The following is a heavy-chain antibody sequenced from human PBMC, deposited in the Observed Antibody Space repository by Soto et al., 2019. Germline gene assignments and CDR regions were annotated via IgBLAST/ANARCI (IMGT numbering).Heavy chain of an antibody. CDR3: ARRALPHAFVDY. CDR1: GFTVSTNY. D-gene: IGHD2-15*01. V-gene: IGHV3-66*01. CDR2: IFPDGST. Sequence: EVQLMESGGGLVQPGGSPRLSCTVSGFTVSTNYMNWVRQAPGKGLEWVSVIFPDGSTYYTDSVRDRFTISRDNSKNTVYLQMNSLRAEDTAVYFCARRALPHAFVDYWGQGTLVTVSS. J-gene: IGHJ4*02.